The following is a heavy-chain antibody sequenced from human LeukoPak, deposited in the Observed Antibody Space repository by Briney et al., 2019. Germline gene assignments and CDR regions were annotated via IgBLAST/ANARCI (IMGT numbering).Heavy chain of an antibody. CDR2: INHSGST. J-gene: IGHJ4*02. CDR3: ARGRNHGYSYGYSYYFDY. CDR1: GGSFSGYY. D-gene: IGHD5-18*01. V-gene: IGHV4-34*01. Sequence: SETLSLTCAVYGGSFSGYYWSWIRQPPGKGLEWIGEINHSGSTNYNPSLKSRVTISVDTSKNQFSLKLSSVTAADTAVYYCARGRNHGYSYGYSYYFDYWGQGTLVTVSS.